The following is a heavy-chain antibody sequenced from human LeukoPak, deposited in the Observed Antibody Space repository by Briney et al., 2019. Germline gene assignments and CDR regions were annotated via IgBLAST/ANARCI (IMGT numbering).Heavy chain of an antibody. J-gene: IGHJ4*02. Sequence: SETLSLTCAVYGGSFSGYYWSWIRQPPGKGLEWIGEINHSGSTNYNPSLKSRVTISVDTSKNQFSLKLSSVTAADTAVYYCARVTPYYYGSGSSKGFGYWGQGTLVTVSS. V-gene: IGHV4-34*01. CDR2: INHSGST. CDR1: GGSFSGYY. D-gene: IGHD3-10*01. CDR3: ARVTPYYYGSGSSKGFGY.